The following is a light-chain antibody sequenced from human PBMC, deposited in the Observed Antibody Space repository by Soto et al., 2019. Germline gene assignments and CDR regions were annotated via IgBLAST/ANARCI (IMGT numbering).Light chain of an antibody. CDR3: QQYGSSRT. J-gene: IGKJ1*01. CDR2: GAS. Sequence: EIVLTQSRGTLSLSPGERATLSCSASQSVNSSYLAWYQQKPGQAPRLLIYGASSRATGIPDRFSGSGSGTDFTLTISRLEPEDFAVYYCQQYGSSRTFGQGTKVEIK. CDR1: QSVNSSY. V-gene: IGKV3-20*01.